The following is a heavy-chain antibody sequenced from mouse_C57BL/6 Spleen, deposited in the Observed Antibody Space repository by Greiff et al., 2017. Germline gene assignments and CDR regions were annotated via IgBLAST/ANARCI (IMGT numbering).Heavy chain of an antibody. Sequence: VHVKQSGAELVKPGASVKLSCTASGFNIKDYYMHWVKQRTEQGLEWIGRIDPEDGETKYAPKFQGKATITADTSSNTAYLQLRSLTSEDTAVXYCASPLLLRYPAWFAYWGQGTLVTVSA. CDR3: ASPLLLRYPAWFAY. D-gene: IGHD1-1*01. CDR2: IDPEDGET. J-gene: IGHJ3*01. CDR1: GFNIKDYY. V-gene: IGHV14-2*01.